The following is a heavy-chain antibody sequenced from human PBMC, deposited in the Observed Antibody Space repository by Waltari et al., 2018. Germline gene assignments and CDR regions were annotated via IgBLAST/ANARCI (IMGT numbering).Heavy chain of an antibody. Sequence: QVQLQQWGAGLLKPSETLSLTFSVYGGSFGGYYWTWPRKSPGKGLEWIGEINHSGSTNYNPSLKSRVTISVDTSKNQFSLKVSSVTAADTAVYYCARQFSSGWYSEYWGQGTLVTVSS. CDR2: INHSGST. CDR1: GGSFGGYY. CDR3: ARQFSSGWYSEY. D-gene: IGHD6-19*01. J-gene: IGHJ4*02. V-gene: IGHV4-34*01.